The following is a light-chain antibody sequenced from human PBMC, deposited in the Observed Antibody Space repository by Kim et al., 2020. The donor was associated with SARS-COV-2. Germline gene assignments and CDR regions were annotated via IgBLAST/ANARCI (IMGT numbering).Light chain of an antibody. CDR3: QQYKNWRT. CDR1: QSVSRK. J-gene: IGKJ1*01. V-gene: IGKV3-15*01. CDR2: GAS. Sequence: FVSPGERATLSRRASQSVSRKVAWYQQKPGQAPRLLIYGASTRATGIPARFTGSGSGTEFTLTISSLQSEDFGVYYCQQYKNWRTFGQGTKVDIK.